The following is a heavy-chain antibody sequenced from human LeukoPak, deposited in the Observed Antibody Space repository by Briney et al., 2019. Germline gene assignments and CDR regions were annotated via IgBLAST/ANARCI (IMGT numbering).Heavy chain of an antibody. V-gene: IGHV5-51*01. D-gene: IGHD6-13*01. CDR3: ASIVVAAAGRGYYYYGMDV. J-gene: IGHJ6*02. Sequence: GESLKISCKGSGYSFTSYWIGWVRQMPGKGLEWMGIIYPGDSDTRYSPSFQGQVTISADKSISTTYVQWSSLKASDTAIYYCASIVVAAAGRGYYYYGMDVWGQGTTVTVSS. CDR2: IYPGDSDT. CDR1: GYSFTSYW.